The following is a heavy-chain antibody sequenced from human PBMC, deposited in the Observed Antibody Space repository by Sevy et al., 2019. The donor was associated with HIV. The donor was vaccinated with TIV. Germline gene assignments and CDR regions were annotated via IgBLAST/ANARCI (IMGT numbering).Heavy chain of an antibody. J-gene: IGHJ6*02. D-gene: IGHD3-3*01. CDR3: AKGLRFLEWSRMDV. CDR1: GFTFSSYA. V-gene: IGHV3-23*01. Sequence: GGSLRLSCAASGFTFSSYAMSWVRQAPGKGLEWVSAISGSGGNTYYADSVKGRFTISRDNSKNTLYLQMNSLRAEDTAVYYCAKGLRFLEWSRMDVWGQGTTVTVSS. CDR2: ISGSGGNT.